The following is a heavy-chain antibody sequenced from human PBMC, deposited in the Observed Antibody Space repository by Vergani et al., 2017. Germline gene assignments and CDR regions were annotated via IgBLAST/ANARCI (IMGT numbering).Heavy chain of an antibody. D-gene: IGHD3-22*01. CDR1: GDSLSSDDYY. CDR3: AREVVGSYIDY. Sequence: QVQLQESGPRLVKTSQTLSLTCSVSGDSLSSDDYYWTWIRQSPGRGLEYIGYIYDSESTYYYPSLQSRVTISVDTSKNQFSLNLRSVTAADSAVYYCAREVVGSYIDYWGQGALVTVSS. V-gene: IGHV4-30-4*08. J-gene: IGHJ4*02. CDR2: IYDSEST.